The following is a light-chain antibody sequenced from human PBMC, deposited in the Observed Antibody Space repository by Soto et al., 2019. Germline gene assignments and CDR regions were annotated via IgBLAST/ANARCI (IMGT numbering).Light chain of an antibody. CDR3: QKYNSAPLT. J-gene: IGKJ4*01. Sequence: DIQMTQAPSSLSASFGDRVTMTCRASQGIGIYLAWFQQRPGNTPKLLIYAASTLHSAVPYRFSGSGSGTDFTLTISSLQPADVATYYCQKYNSAPLTFGGGTRVEIK. CDR2: AAS. CDR1: QGIGIY. V-gene: IGKV1-27*01.